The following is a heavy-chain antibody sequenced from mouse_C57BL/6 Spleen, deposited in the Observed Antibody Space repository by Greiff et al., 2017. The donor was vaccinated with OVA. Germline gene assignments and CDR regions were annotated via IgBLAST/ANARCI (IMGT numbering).Heavy chain of an antibody. CDR2: IYPSDSET. CDR1: GYTFTSYW. V-gene: IGHV1-61*01. CDR3: ARKNLYYFDY. J-gene: IGHJ2*01. Sequence: QVQLQQPGAELVRPGSSVKLSCKASGYTFTSYWMDWVKQRPGQGLEWIGNIYPSDSETHYNQKFKDKATLTVDKSSSPAYMQLSSLTSEDSAVYYCARKNLYYFDYWGQGTTLTVSS.